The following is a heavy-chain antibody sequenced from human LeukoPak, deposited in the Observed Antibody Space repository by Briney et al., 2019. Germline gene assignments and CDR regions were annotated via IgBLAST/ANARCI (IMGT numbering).Heavy chain of an antibody. CDR1: GVTFSSYS. V-gene: IGHV3-21*01. D-gene: IGHD2-2*01. J-gene: IGHJ6*03. Sequence: GGSLRLSCAASGVTFSSYSMNWVRQAPGKGLEWVSSISSSSSYIYYADSVKGRFTISRDNAKNSLYLQMNSLRAEDTAVYYCASWGYCSSTSCYYDYYYMDVWGKGTTVTVSS. CDR3: ASWGYCSSTSCYYDYYYMDV. CDR2: ISSSSSYI.